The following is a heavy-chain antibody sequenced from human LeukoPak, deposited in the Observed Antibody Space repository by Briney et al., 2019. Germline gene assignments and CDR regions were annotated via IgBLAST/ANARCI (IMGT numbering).Heavy chain of an antibody. CDR3: ARDRTEVVVAATPYYYYYGMDV. CDR1: GFTFSSYS. CDR2: ISSSSSYI. V-gene: IGHV3-21*01. J-gene: IGHJ6*02. Sequence: PGGSLRLSCAASGFTFSSYSMNWVRQAPGKGLEWVSSISSSSSYIYYADSVKGRFTISRGNAKNSLYLQMNSLRAEDTAVYYCARDRTEVVVAATPYYYYYGMDVWGQGTTVTVSS. D-gene: IGHD2-15*01.